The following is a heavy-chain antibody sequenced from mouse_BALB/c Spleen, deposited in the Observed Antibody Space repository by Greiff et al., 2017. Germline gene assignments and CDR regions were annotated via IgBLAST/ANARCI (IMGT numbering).Heavy chain of an antibody. J-gene: IGHJ2*01. V-gene: IGHV1-5*01. CDR1: GYSFTSYW. CDR2: IYPGNSDT. CDR3: TREVVAPYFDY. Sequence: VQLQQSGTVLARPGASVKMSCKASGYSFTSYWMHWVKQRPGQGLEWIGAIYPGNSDTSYNQKFKGKAKLTAVTSSSTAYMELSSLTNEDSAVYYCTREVVAPYFDYWGQGTTLTVSS. D-gene: IGHD1-1*01.